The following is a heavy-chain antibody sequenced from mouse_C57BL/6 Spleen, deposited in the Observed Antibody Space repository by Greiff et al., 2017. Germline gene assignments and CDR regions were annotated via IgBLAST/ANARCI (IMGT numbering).Heavy chain of an antibody. J-gene: IGHJ4*01. D-gene: IGHD5-1*01. Sequence: EVQLVESGGGLVKPGGSLKLSCAASGFTFSDYGIHWVRQAPEKGLEWVAYISSGSSTIYYADTVKGRFTISRDNAKNTLFLQMTSLRSEDTAMYYCARYLYAMDYWGQGTSVTVSS. CDR1: GFTFSDYG. V-gene: IGHV5-17*01. CDR3: ARYLYAMDY. CDR2: ISSGSSTI.